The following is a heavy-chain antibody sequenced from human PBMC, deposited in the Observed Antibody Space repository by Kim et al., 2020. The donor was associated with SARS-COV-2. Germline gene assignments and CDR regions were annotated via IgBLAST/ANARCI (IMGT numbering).Heavy chain of an antibody. V-gene: IGHV4-59*13. CDR1: GGSISDNF. CDR2: IYYTGST. J-gene: IGHJ2*01. CDR3: ARSIAAAASYWYFDL. D-gene: IGHD6-13*01. Sequence: SETLSLTCTVSGGSISDNFWSRIRQPPGKGLEWIGYIYYTGSTNCNPSLKSLVTISVDTSKSQFSLKLSSVTAADTAVYYCARSIAAAASYWYFDLWGRG.